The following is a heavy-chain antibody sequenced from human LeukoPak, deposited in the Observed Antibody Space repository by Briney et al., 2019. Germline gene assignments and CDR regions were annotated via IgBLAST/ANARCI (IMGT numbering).Heavy chain of an antibody. V-gene: IGHV5-51*01. J-gene: IGHJ5*02. D-gene: IGHD6-6*01. CDR1: GYSFTSYC. CDR3: ARLYSSSSGRDWFDP. CDR2: IYPGDADT. Sequence: GESLKISCKGSGYSFTSYCSGWVRQMPGKGREWMGIIYPGDADTRYSPSFQGQVTMSADKSISTAYLQWSSLKASDTAMYYCARLYSSSSGRDWFDPWGKGTLVTVSS.